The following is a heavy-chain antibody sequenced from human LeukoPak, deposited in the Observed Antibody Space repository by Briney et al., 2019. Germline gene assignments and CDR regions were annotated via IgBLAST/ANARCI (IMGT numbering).Heavy chain of an antibody. CDR2: INTGDGNT. CDR1: GYTFTSYA. Sequence: GASVKVSCKASGYTFTSYAMHWVRQAPGQRLEWMGWINTGDGNTKYSQKFQGRVTITRDTSATTAYMELSSLTSEDTAVYYCARDCSGGSCYPSGMDVWGKGTTVTVSS. V-gene: IGHV1-3*04. CDR3: ARDCSGGSCYPSGMDV. D-gene: IGHD2-15*01. J-gene: IGHJ6*04.